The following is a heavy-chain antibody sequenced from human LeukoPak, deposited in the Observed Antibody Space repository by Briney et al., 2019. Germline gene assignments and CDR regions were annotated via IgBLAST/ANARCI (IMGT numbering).Heavy chain of an antibody. CDR1: GFTFSSYS. CDR2: ISSSSSYI. Sequence: GGSLRLSCAASGFTFSSYSMNWVRQAPGKGPEWVSSISSSSSYIYYADSVKGRFTISRDNAKNSLYLQMNSLRAEDTAVYYCARDHSGGFWSGYYTFDAFDIWGQGTMVTVSS. CDR3: ARDHSGGFWSGYYTFDAFDI. J-gene: IGHJ3*02. V-gene: IGHV3-21*01. D-gene: IGHD3-3*01.